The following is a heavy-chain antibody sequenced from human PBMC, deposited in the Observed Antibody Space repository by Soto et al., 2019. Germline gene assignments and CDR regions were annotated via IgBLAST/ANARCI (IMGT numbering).Heavy chain of an antibody. CDR2: ISSSSSYI. D-gene: IGHD2-21*02. Sequence: EVQLVESGGGLVKPGGSLRLSCAASGFTFSSYSMNWVRQAPGKGLEWVSSISSSSSYIYYADSVKGRFTISRDNAKNSLYLQMNSLRAEDTAVYYCARGRTPYCGGDCYSSDYXGQGTXXTVSS. CDR3: ARGRTPYCGGDCYSSDY. V-gene: IGHV3-21*01. J-gene: IGHJ4*02. CDR1: GFTFSSYS.